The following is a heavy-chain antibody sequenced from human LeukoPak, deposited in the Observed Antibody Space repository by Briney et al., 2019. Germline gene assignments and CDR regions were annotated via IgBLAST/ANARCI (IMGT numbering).Heavy chain of an antibody. CDR2: IRCDGSNK. V-gene: IGHV3-30*02. Sequence: GGSLRLSCAASGFTFSSYGMHWVRQAPGKGLEWVAFIRCDGSNKYYADSVKGRFTISRDNSKNTLYLQMNSLRAEDTAVYYCATYGSGSYYRFDYWGQGTLVTVFS. CDR3: ATYGSGSYYRFDY. D-gene: IGHD3-10*01. J-gene: IGHJ4*02. CDR1: GFTFSSYG.